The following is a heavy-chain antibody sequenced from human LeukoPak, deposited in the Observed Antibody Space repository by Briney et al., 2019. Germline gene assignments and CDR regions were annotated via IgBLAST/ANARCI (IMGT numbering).Heavy chain of an antibody. CDR2: FDPEDGET. CDR1: GYTLTELS. Sequence: ASVKVSCKVSGYTLTELSMHWVRQAPGKGLEWMGGFDPEDGETTYAQKFQGRVTMTEDTSTDTAYMELSSLRSEDTAVYYCATLPSELRYCSGGSCYRPYYFDYWGQGTLVTVSS. CDR3: ATLPSELRYCSGGSCYRPYYFDY. V-gene: IGHV1-24*01. J-gene: IGHJ4*02. D-gene: IGHD2-15*01.